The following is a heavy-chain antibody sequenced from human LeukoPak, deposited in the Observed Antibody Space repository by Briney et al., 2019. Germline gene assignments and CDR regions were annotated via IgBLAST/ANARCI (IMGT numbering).Heavy chain of an antibody. CDR3: ARDRSDRQQMVPLDY. CDR2: INPNSGGT. J-gene: IGHJ4*02. V-gene: IGHV1-2*02. CDR1: GYTFTGYY. D-gene: IGHD2-8*01. Sequence: ASVKVSCKASGYTFTGYYMHWVRQAPGQGLEWMGWINPNSGGTNYAQKFQGRVTMTRDTSISTAYMDLSRLTSGDTAVYYCARDRSDRQQMVPLDYWGQGSLVIVSS.